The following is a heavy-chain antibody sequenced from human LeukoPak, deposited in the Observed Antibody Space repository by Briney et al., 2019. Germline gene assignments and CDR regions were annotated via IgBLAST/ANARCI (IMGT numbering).Heavy chain of an antibody. Sequence: GGSLRLSCAASGFSFSNYAMSWVRQAPGKGLEWVSAISGRGANTYYADSVKGRFTISRDNSKNTLYMQTNSLRAEDTAVYYCAKAVVIVPTATPFDYWGQGTLVTVSS. D-gene: IGHD2-2*01. CDR2: ISGRGANT. CDR3: AKAVVIVPTATPFDY. J-gene: IGHJ4*02. V-gene: IGHV3-23*01. CDR1: GFSFSNYA.